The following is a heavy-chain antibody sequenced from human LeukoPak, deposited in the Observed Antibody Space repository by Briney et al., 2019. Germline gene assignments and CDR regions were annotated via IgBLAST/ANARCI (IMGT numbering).Heavy chain of an antibody. D-gene: IGHD3-16*01. CDR2: IYYSGST. J-gene: IGHJ4*02. Sequence: PSETLSLTCTVSGGSISSYYWSWIRQPPGKGLEWIGYIYYSGSTYYNPSLKSRVTISVDTSKNQFSLKLSSVTAADTAVYYCARGPARGYYDYWGQGTLVTVSS. CDR1: GGSISSYY. V-gene: IGHV4-59*08. CDR3: ARGPARGYYDY.